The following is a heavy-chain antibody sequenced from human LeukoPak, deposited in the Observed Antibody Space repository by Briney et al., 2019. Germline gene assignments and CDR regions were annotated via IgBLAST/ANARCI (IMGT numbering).Heavy chain of an antibody. CDR3: ARVLLSNYDFWSGYSNWFDP. J-gene: IGHJ5*02. D-gene: IGHD3-3*01. CDR1: AGSISAYY. Sequence: PSETLSLTCTVSAGSISAYYWSWIRQPAGKGLEWIGRLHSSGSTNYSPSLQSRVTMSVDTSKNQFSLKLSSVTAADTAVYYCARVLLSNYDFWSGYSNWFDPWGQGTLVTVSS. CDR2: LHSSGST. V-gene: IGHV4-4*07.